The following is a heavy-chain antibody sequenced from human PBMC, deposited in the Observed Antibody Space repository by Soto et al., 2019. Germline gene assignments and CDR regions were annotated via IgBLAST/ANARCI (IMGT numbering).Heavy chain of an antibody. J-gene: IGHJ3*02. CDR1: GFVFSSYA. D-gene: IGHD3-10*01. CDR3: AKTTVGRFSAFDI. CDR2: ISGSGTTA. Sequence: EVQLLESGGGLVQPGGSLRLSCAASGFVFSSYAMSWVRQAPGKGLEWVSAISGSGTTAYYADSVKGRFIFYRDNPKNTMYLQMNSLRAEDTAVYFCAKTTVGRFSAFDIWGQGTVVTVSS. V-gene: IGHV3-23*01.